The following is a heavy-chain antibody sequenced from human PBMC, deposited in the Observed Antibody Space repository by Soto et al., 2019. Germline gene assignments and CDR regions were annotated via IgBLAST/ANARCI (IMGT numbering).Heavy chain of an antibody. J-gene: IGHJ4*02. D-gene: IGHD6-19*01. V-gene: IGHV3-48*02. Sequence: EVQLVESGGGLVQPGGSLRLYFAASGFTFSSYSMNWVRQAPGKGLEWVSYISSSSSTIYYADSVKGRFTISRDNAKNSLYLQMNSLRDEDTAVYYCARVENTAMPLTGIAVARTLDFWGQGTLVTVSS. CDR2: ISSSSSTI. CDR1: GFTFSSYS. CDR3: ARVENTAMPLTGIAVARTLDF.